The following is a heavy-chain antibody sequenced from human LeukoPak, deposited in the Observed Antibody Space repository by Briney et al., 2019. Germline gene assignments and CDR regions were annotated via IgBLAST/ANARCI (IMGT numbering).Heavy chain of an antibody. CDR2: ISGSGGST. CDR1: GFTFSTYW. Sequence: GALRLSCAASGFTFSTYWMSWVRQAPGKGLEWVSAISGSGGSTYYADSVKGRFTISRDNSKNTLYLQMNSLRAEDTAVYYCAKDRCYGKGSSSEGLSACYYYYMDVWGKGTAVTVSS. V-gene: IGHV3-23*01. D-gene: IGHD6-6*01. CDR3: AKDRCYGKGSSSEGLSACYYYYMDV. J-gene: IGHJ6*03.